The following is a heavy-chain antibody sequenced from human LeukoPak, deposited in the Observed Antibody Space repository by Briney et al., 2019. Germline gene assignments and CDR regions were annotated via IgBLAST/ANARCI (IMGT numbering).Heavy chain of an antibody. V-gene: IGHV1-2*02. CDR2: IKPNSGVT. D-gene: IGHD2-21*02. CDR1: GYTFTTYF. Sequence: ASVKVSCKTSGYTFTTYFMHWVRQAPGQGLEWMGYIKPNSGVTNYAQKFRGRVTMTWDTSISTAYIELSGLTSDDTAIYYCARPTYCGSNCYFNFDYWGQGTLVTVSS. J-gene: IGHJ4*02. CDR3: ARPTYCGSNCYFNFDY.